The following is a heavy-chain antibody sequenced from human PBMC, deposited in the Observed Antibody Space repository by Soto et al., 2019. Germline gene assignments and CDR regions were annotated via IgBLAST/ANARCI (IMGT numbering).Heavy chain of an antibody. D-gene: IGHD6-6*01. V-gene: IGHV4-39*01. Sequence: SETLSLTCTVSGGSISSSSYYWGWIRQPPGKGLEWIGSIYYSGSTYYNPSLKSRVTISVDTSKNQFSLKLSSVTAADTAVYYCAIQGHSHRYSSSSAPFDPWGQGTLVTVSS. CDR3: AIQGHSHRYSSSSAPFDP. CDR1: GGSISSSSYY. J-gene: IGHJ5*02. CDR2: IYYSGST.